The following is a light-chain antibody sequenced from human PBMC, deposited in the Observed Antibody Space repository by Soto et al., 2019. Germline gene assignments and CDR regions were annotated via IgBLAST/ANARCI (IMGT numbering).Light chain of an antibody. CDR1: QSISSW. Sequence: DIQMTQSPSTLSASVGDRVTITCRASQSISSWLAWYQQKPGKAPKLLIYKASSLESGVPSRFSGSGSGTEFTLTITSLQPDDFATYYCQQYITYPVSFDEGTKVEIK. V-gene: IGKV1-5*03. CDR2: KAS. CDR3: QQYITYPVS. J-gene: IGKJ1*01.